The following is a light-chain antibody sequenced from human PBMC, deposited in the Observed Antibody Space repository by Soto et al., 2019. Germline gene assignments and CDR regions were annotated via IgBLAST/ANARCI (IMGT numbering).Light chain of an antibody. J-gene: IGLJ1*01. CDR3: CSYASHNSYA. CDR1: SSDVGGYDL. V-gene: IGLV2-23*01. Sequence: QSVLAQPASVSGSPGQSITISCTGSSSDVGGYDLVSWYQHHPHKAPKLIIYEGSQRPSGVSDRFSGSRSGNTASLTISGLQSEDEADYYCCSYASHNSYAFGTGTKAPS. CDR2: EGS.